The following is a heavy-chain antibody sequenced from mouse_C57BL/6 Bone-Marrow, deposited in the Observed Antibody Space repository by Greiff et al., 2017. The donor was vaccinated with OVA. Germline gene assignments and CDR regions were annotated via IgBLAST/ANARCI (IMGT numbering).Heavy chain of an antibody. CDR3: ARRDYGSSPWYFDV. CDR2: ISYSGST. D-gene: IGHD1-1*01. V-gene: IGHV3-8*01. Sequence: VQLQQSGPGLAKPSQTLSLTCSVTGYSITSDYWNWIRKFPGNKLEYMGYISYSGSTYYNPSLKSRISITRDTSKDPYYLQLNSVTTEDTATYYCARRDYGSSPWYFDVWGTGTTVTVSS. CDR1: GYSITSDY. J-gene: IGHJ1*03.